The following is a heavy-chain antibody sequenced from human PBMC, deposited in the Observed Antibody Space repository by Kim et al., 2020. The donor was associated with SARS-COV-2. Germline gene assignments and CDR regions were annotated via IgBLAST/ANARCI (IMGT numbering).Heavy chain of an antibody. CDR3: ARERYCSGGSCYSFDY. D-gene: IGHD2-15*01. Sequence: KYQGRATMTRNTSTSTVYMELSSLRSEDTAVYYCARERYCSGGSCYSFDYWGQGTLVTVSS. V-gene: IGHV1-46*01. J-gene: IGHJ4*02.